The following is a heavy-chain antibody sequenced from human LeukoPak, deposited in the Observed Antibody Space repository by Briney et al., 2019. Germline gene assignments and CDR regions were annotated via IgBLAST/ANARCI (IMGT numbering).Heavy chain of an antibody. V-gene: IGHV4-34*01. CDR3: ARRLVRGVIKYYYMDV. CDR1: GGSFSGYY. J-gene: IGHJ6*03. CDR2: INHSGST. Sequence: SETLSLTCAVYGGSFSGYYWSWIRQPPGKGLEWIGEINHSGSTNYNPSLKSRVTISVDTSKNQFSLKLSSVTAADTAVYYCARRLVRGVIKYYYMDVWGKGTTVTISS. D-gene: IGHD3-10*01.